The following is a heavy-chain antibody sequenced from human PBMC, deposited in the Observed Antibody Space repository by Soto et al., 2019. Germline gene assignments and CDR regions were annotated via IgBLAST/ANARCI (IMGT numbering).Heavy chain of an antibody. CDR2: IYYSGST. Sequence: QVQLQESGPRLVKPSETLSLTCTVSGDSISSYYCSWIRQPPGKGLEWIGYIYYSGSTNYNPSLKSRVTISVDTPKNQFSLKLTSVTAADTAVYYCARGVATIGPWGQGTLVTVSS. CDR3: ARGVATIGP. J-gene: IGHJ5*02. CDR1: GDSISSYY. D-gene: IGHD5-12*01. V-gene: IGHV4-59*01.